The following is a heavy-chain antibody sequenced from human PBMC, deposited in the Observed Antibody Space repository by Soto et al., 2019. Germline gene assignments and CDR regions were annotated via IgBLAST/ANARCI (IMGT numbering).Heavy chain of an antibody. CDR1: GYTFSSYH. Sequence: QIQLVQSGAEVKKPGAAVKVSCKASGYTFSSYHITWVRQAPGQGLEWMGWISAYNGNTNYAQNLQGRVTMTTDPSTSTAYMELRSLRSDDTAVYYCARDLPPVDYWGQGTLVTVSS. J-gene: IGHJ4*02. V-gene: IGHV1-18*01. CDR3: ARDLPPVDY. CDR2: ISAYNGNT.